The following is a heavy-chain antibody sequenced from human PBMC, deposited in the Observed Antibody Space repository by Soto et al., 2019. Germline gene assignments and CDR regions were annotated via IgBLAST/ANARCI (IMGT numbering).Heavy chain of an antibody. J-gene: IGHJ4*02. CDR1: GFTFDDYA. CDR3: AKDHDEDFGYDLDYFDY. V-gene: IGHV3-9*01. D-gene: IGHD5-12*01. Sequence: PGGSLRLSCAASGFTFDDYAMHWVRQAPGKGLEWVSGISWDSGSIIYADSVKGRFIISRDNAKNSLYLQMNSLRAEDTAFYYCAKDHDEDFGYDLDYFDYWGQGTLVTVSS. CDR2: ISWDSGSI.